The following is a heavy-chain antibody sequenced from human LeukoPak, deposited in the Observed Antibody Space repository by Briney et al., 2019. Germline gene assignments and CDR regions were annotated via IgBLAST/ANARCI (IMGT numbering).Heavy chain of an antibody. J-gene: IGHJ6*02. V-gene: IGHV1-18*01. CDR3: ARDVGSYGPLGYYYYGMDV. Sequence: ASVKVSCKASGYTFTSYGISWVRQAPGQGLEWMGWISAYNGNTNYAQKLRGRVTMTTDTSTSTAYMELRSLRSDDTAVYYCARDVGSYGPLGYYYYGMDVWGQGTTVTVSS. CDR2: ISAYNGNT. CDR1: GYTFTSYG. D-gene: IGHD1-26*01.